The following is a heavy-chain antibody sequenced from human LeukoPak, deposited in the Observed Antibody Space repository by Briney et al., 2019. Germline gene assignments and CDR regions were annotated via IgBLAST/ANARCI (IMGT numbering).Heavy chain of an antibody. J-gene: IGHJ3*01. V-gene: IGHV3-7*03. Sequence: PGGSLRLSWAASGFTFSSYWMSWVRQAPEKGLEWVANIKQDGSEKYYVDSGKGRFTISRDNAKNSLYLQMNSLRAEDTAVYYCARGGSYYYDILTGYFFRDWGQGTMVTVSS. CDR1: GFTFSSYW. CDR3: ARGGSYYYDILTGYFFRD. CDR2: IKQDGSEK. D-gene: IGHD3-9*01.